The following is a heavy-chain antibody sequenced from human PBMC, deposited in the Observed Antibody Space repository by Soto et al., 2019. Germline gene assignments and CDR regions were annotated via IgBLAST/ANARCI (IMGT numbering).Heavy chain of an antibody. CDR1: GYTFTRYA. V-gene: IGHV1-3*01. D-gene: IGHD6-19*01. Sequence: GAPVKVSCKASGYTFTRYAMHWVRQAPGQRLEWMGWINAGNGNTKYSQKFQGRVTITRDTSASTAYMELSSLRAEDTAVYYCARGTGWYPDYWGQGTQVTVSS. CDR3: ARGTGWYPDY. J-gene: IGHJ4*02. CDR2: INAGNGNT.